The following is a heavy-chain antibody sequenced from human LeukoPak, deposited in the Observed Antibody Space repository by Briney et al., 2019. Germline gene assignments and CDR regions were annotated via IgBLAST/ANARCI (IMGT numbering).Heavy chain of an antibody. Sequence: SETLSPTCAVSGGSISSSNWWSWVRQPPGKGLEWIGEIYHSGSTNYNPSLKSRVTISVDKSKNQFSLKLSSVTAADTAVYYCARVPNYYGSGSYYNWFDPWGQGTLVTVSS. CDR1: GGSISSSNW. CDR3: ARVPNYYGSGSYYNWFDP. V-gene: IGHV4-4*02. CDR2: IYHSGST. D-gene: IGHD3-10*01. J-gene: IGHJ5*02.